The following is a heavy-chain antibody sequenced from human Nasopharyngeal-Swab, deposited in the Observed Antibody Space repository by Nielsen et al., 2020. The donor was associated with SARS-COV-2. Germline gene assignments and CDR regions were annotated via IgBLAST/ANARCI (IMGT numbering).Heavy chain of an antibody. D-gene: IGHD3-3*01. J-gene: IGHJ3*02. CDR3: AKGYDFRSGSNAFDI. V-gene: IGHV3-21*01. CDR1: GFTFSSYS. Sequence: GESLKISCAASGFTFSSYSMNWVRQAPGKGLEWVSSITSGSSYIYYAASVKGRFTISRDNSKNSLFLQMNSLRAEDTAVYYCAKGYDFRSGSNAFDIWGQGTMVTVSS. CDR2: ITSGSSYI.